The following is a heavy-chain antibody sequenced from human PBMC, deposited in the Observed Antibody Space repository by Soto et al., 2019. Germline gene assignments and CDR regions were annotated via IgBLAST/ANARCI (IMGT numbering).Heavy chain of an antibody. V-gene: IGHV4-39*01. CDR2: IYYSGST. J-gene: IGHJ4*02. Sequence: SETLSLTCTVSGGSISSSSYYWGWIRQPPGKGLEWIGSIYYSGSTYYNPSLKSRVTISVDTSKNQFSLKLSSVTAADTAVYYCASYLGYCSGGSCYSVFSFDYWGQGTLVTVSS. CDR3: ASYLGYCSGGSCYSVFSFDY. CDR1: GGSISSSSYY. D-gene: IGHD2-15*01.